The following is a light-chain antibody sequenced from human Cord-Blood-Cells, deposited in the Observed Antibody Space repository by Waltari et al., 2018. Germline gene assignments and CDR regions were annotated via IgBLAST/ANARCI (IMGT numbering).Light chain of an antibody. J-gene: IGLJ1*01. V-gene: IGLV2-14*03. CDR2: DVS. CDR3: SSYTSSSTLLYV. CDR1: SSDVGGYNY. Sequence: QSALTQPASVSGSPGQSITLSCTGTSSDVGGYNYVSWYQQHPGKAPQLMIYDVSNRPSGVSNRFSGSKSGNTASLTISGLQAEDEADYYCSSYTSSSTLLYVFGTGTKVTVL.